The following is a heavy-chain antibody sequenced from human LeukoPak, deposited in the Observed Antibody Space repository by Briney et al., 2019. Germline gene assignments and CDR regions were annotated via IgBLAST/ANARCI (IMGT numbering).Heavy chain of an antibody. CDR3: ARGDNYYGSGSYLFDY. V-gene: IGHV4-59*12. D-gene: IGHD3-10*01. CDR2: IYYSGST. CDR1: GGSISSYY. Sequence: SETLSLTCTVSGGSISSYYWSWIRQPPGKGLEWIGYIYYSGSTNYNPSTKSRVTISVDTSKNQFSLKLSSVTAADTAVYYSARGDNYYGSGSYLFDYWGQGTLVTVSS. J-gene: IGHJ4*02.